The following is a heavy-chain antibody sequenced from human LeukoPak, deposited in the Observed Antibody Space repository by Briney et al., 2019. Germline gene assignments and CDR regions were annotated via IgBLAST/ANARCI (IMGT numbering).Heavy chain of an antibody. J-gene: IGHJ4*02. CDR3: ARERRDGSYPFDY. Sequence: PSQTLSLTCTVSGGSISSGDYYWSWNRQHPGKGLEWIGYIYYSGSSYYNPSLKSRLTISLDTSKNQFSLKLSSVTAADTAVYYCARERRDGSYPFDYWGQGTLVTVSS. CDR1: GGSISSGDYY. CDR2: IYYSGSS. V-gene: IGHV4-31*03. D-gene: IGHD1-26*01.